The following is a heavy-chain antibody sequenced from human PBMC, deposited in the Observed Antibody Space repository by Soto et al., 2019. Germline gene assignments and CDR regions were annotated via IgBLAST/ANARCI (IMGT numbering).Heavy chain of an antibody. CDR1: GFILSNYA. CDR3: ARGESVGIHGWPPVFRYFDH. J-gene: IGHJ4*02. D-gene: IGHD5-18*01. V-gene: IGHV3-30*04. CDR2: LSYDGKNE. Sequence: QVQLVESGGGVVQPGRSLRLSCVASGFILSNYAMHWVRQSPGKGLEWVAVLSYDGKNEYYADSVKGRFTISRDNSKNTVYLQMNSLRVEDTAVYYCARGESVGIHGWPPVFRYFDHWGQGTLVTVSS.